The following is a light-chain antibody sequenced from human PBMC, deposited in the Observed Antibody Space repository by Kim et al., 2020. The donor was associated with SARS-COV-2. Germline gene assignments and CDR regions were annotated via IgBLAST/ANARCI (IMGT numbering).Light chain of an antibody. J-gene: IGKJ2*03. CDR3: QQINSYPG. V-gene: IGKV1-13*02. CDR2: DAS. CDR1: QGFGSA. Sequence: GDRVTITCRASQGFGSALAWYQQKPGKAPNLLIYDASSLESGVPSRFSGSGSGTDFTLTISSLQPDDFTTYYCQQINSYPGFDQGAKL.